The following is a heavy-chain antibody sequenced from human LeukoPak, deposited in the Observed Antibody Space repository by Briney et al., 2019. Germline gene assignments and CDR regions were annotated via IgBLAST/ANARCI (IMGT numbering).Heavy chain of an antibody. J-gene: IGHJ4*02. CDR3: ARRLGGTSTGFDY. V-gene: IGHV4-59*08. Sequence: SETLSLTCTVSGDSIGSYFWSWIRQPPGKGLEWIGSIHYSGSTTYNPSLKSRVTISVDTSKNQFSLKLSSVTAADTAVYYCARRLGGTSTGFDYWGQGTLVTVSS. D-gene: IGHD2-2*01. CDR2: IHYSGST. CDR1: GDSIGSYF.